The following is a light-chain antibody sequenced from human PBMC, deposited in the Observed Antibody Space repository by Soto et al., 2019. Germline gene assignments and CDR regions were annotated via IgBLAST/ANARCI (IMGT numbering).Light chain of an antibody. J-gene: IGKJ4*01. V-gene: IGKV3-15*01. CDR3: QQYNKWPLT. CDR2: GAS. CDR1: QSVSSN. Sequence: EIVMTQSPATLSVSPGERSTLSCRASQSVSSNLAWYQQKPGQAPRLLIYGASTRASGIPASFSGSGSGTEFTLTISSLQSEDFAVYYCQQYNKWPLTFGGGTNVDIK.